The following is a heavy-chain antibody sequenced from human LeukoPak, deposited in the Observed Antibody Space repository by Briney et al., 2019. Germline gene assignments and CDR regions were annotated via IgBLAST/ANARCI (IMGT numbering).Heavy chain of an antibody. CDR2: INGDGCST. CDR1: GFIFSSSW. V-gene: IGHV3-74*01. D-gene: IGHD3-10*01. Sequence: GGSLRLSCAASGFIFSSSWKHWVRQAPGKGLVWVSRINGDGCSTNYADSVKGRFTISRENAKNTLYRQMNSLRAEDTAVYYCARGFIWLGEFWGQGTLVPVSS. J-gene: IGHJ4*02. CDR3: ARGFIWLGEF.